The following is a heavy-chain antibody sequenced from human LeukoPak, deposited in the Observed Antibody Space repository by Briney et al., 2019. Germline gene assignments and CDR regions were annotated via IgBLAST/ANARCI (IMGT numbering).Heavy chain of an antibody. CDR2: ISSSGGST. CDR3: AKAYTSYFDS. CDR1: GFTFSSYA. Sequence: PGGSLRLSRAASGFTFSSYAMSWVRQAPGKGLEWVSGISSSGGSTYYSDSVKGRFTISRDNSKNTLHLQMNSLRAEDTAVYYCAKAYTSYFDSWGQGTLVTVSS. J-gene: IGHJ4*02. V-gene: IGHV3-23*01. D-gene: IGHD1-1*01.